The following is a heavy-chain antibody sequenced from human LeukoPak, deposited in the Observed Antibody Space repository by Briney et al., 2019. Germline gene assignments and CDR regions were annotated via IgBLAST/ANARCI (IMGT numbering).Heavy chain of an antibody. V-gene: IGHV3-7*01. CDR2: IKHDESEK. J-gene: IGHJ4*02. CDR1: GFSFNSDW. D-gene: IGHD3-16*01. CDR3: TRRLDD. Sequence: GGSLGLSCAASGFSFNSDWMDWVRQAPGKGLEWVANIKHDESEKNYLDSVKGRFTISRDNAQNSLYLQMNGLRVEDTAVYYCTRRLDDWGQGTLVTVSS.